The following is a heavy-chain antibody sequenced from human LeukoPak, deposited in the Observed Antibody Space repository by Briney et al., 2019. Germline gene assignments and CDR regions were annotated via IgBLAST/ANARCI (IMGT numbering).Heavy chain of an antibody. CDR2: ISSSGSTI. Sequence: GGSLRLSCAASGFTFSDYYMSWIRQAPGKGLEWVSYISSSGSTIYYADSVKGRFTISRDNAKNSLYLQMNSLRAEDTAVYYCARDGSDYVWGSYRPTDGMDVWGQGTTVTVSS. CDR1: GFTFSDYY. J-gene: IGHJ6*02. V-gene: IGHV3-11*01. D-gene: IGHD3-16*02. CDR3: ARDGSDYVWGSYRPTDGMDV.